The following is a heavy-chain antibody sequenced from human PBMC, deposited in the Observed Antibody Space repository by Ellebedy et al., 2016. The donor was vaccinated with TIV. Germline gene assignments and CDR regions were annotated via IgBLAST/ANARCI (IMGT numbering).Heavy chain of an antibody. V-gene: IGHV1-69*13. CDR3: ARHSGYYWYYFDY. D-gene: IGHD3-22*01. Sequence: SVKVSCKASGGTFNSNAISWVRQAPGQGLEWMRGIIPIFRTTNYAQKFQGRLSISADELGSTAYMELSSLRSEDTAVYYCARHSGYYWYYFDYWGQGTLVTVSS. J-gene: IGHJ4*02. CDR2: IIPIFRTT. CDR1: GGTFNSNA.